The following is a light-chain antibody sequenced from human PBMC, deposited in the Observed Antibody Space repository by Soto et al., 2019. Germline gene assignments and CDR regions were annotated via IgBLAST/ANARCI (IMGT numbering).Light chain of an antibody. CDR2: GAS. V-gene: IGKV3-20*01. Sequence: EIVLTQSPGTLSLSPGERATLSCSASQSVSSSYLAWYQQRPGQAPRLLIYGASSRAPGIPDRFSGSGSGTDFTLTISRLEPEDFAVYYCQQYGSSPPITFGQGTRLE. CDR1: QSVSSSY. J-gene: IGKJ5*01. CDR3: QQYGSSPPIT.